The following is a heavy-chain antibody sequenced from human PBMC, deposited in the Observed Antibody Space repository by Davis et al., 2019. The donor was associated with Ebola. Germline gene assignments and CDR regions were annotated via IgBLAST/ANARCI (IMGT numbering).Heavy chain of an antibody. J-gene: IGHJ1*01. CDR3: ARVHQVAHYDSSGYYLTAEYFQH. CDR2: MNPNSGNT. V-gene: IGHV1-8*01. CDR1: GYTFTSYA. D-gene: IGHD3-22*01. Sequence: AASVKVSCKASGYTFTSYAINWVRQATGQGLEWMGWMNPNSGNTGYAQKFQGRVTMTRNTSISTAYMELSSLRSEDTAVYYCARVHQVAHYDSSGYYLTAEYFQHWGQGTLVTVSS.